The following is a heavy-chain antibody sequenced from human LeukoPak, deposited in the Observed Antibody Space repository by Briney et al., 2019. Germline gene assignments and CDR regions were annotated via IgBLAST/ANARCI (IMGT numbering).Heavy chain of an antibody. Sequence: ASVKVSCKASGGTFSSYAISWVRQAPGQGLEWMGGIIPIFGTANYAQKFQGRVTMTRNTSISTAYMELSSLRSEDTAVYYCARVSITMVRGVIPYWGQGTLVTVSS. CDR2: IIPIFGTA. CDR3: ARVSITMVRGVIPY. J-gene: IGHJ4*02. V-gene: IGHV1-69*05. D-gene: IGHD3-10*01. CDR1: GGTFSSYA.